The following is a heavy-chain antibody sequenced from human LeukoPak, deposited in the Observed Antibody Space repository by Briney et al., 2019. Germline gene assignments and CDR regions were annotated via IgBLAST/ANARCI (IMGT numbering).Heavy chain of an antibody. V-gene: IGHV3-23*01. J-gene: IGHJ6*02. D-gene: IGHD2-8*01. CDR2: ISGSGGST. CDR3: AKEEYAYYYGMDV. CDR1: GFTFSSYA. Sequence: AGGSLRLSCAASGFTFSSYAMSWVRQAPGKGLEWVSAISGSGGSTYYADSVKGLFTISRDNSKNTLYLQMNSLRAEDTAVYYCAKEEYAYYYGMDVWGQGTTVTVSS.